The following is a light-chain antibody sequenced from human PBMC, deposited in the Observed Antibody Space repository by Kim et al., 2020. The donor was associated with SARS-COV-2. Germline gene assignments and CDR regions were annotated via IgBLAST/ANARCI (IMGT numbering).Light chain of an antibody. CDR2: YET. CDR3: QVWDTSGDHPI. V-gene: IGLV3-21*04. J-gene: IGLJ2*01. Sequence: SYELTQPPSVSVAPGKTATITCGGDNIGSRSVHWYHHKPGQAPVLVIYYETDRPSGIPDRFSGSNSGSTATLTISRVEAGDEADYYCQVWDTSGDHPIFGGGTQLTVL. CDR1: NIGSRS.